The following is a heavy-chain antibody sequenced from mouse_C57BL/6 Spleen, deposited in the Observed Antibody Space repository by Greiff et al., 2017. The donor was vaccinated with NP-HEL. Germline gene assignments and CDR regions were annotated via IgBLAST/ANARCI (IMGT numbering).Heavy chain of an antibody. V-gene: IGHV14-4*01. Sequence: VQLQQSGAELVRPGASVKLSCTASGFNIKDDYMHWVKQRPEQGLEWIGWIDPENGDTEYASKFQGQATITADTSSNTAYLQLSSVTSEDTAVYYCTAYDGYSYFDYWRQGTTLTVSS. J-gene: IGHJ2*01. CDR2: IDPENGDT. D-gene: IGHD2-3*01. CDR3: TAYDGYSYFDY. CDR1: GFNIKDDY.